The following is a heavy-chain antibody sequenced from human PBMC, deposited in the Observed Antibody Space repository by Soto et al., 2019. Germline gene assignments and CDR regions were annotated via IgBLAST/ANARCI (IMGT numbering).Heavy chain of an antibody. CDR2: IIPMFGTA. CDR1: GGTFSTYA. Sequence: QVQLVQSGAEVKKPESSVKVSCKAPGGTFSTYAISWVRQAPGQGLEWMGGIIPMFGTANYAQRFQARVTITADEPTNTVYMEPSSRRSEAPAVYFCPSGIQLWLQRINTGYSGWGQGTLSPSPQ. CDR3: PSGIQLWLQRINTGYSG. D-gene: IGHD5-18*01. J-gene: IGHJ4*02. V-gene: IGHV1-69*12.